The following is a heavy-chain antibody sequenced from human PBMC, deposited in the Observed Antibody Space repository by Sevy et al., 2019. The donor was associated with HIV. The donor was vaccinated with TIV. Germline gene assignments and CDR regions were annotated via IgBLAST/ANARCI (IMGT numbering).Heavy chain of an antibody. CDR2: ISSSSSTI. V-gene: IGHV3-48*02. CDR3: ARAMWLRLTHYGMDV. CDR1: GFTFSSYS. D-gene: IGHD5-12*01. J-gene: IGHJ6*02. Sequence: GGSLRLSCAASGFTFSSYSMNWVRQAPGKGLEWVSYISSSSSTIYYADSVKGRFTISRDNAKNSLYLQRNSLRDEDMAVYYCARAMWLRLTHYGMDVWGQGTTVTVSS.